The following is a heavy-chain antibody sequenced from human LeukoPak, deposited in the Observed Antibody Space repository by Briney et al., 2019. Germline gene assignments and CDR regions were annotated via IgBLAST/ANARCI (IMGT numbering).Heavy chain of an antibody. CDR1: GYTFTSYD. CDR2: FDPEDGET. J-gene: IGHJ4*02. Sequence: ASVKVSCKASGYTFTSYDINWVRQATGQGLEWMGGFDPEDGETIYAQKFQGRVTMTEDTSTDTAYMELSSLRSEDTAVYYCATGRIVGASYYFDYWGQGTLVTVSS. CDR3: ATGRIVGASYYFDY. D-gene: IGHD1-26*01. V-gene: IGHV1-24*01.